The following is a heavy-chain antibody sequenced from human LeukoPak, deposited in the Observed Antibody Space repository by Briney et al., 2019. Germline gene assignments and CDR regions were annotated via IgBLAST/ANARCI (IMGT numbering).Heavy chain of an antibody. Sequence: GGSLRLSCAASGFTFSSYGMHWVRQAPGKGLEGGAVISYDGSNKYYADSVKGRFTISRDNSKNTLYLQMNSLRAEDTAVYYCAKDLGGTNYYYYGMDVWGQGTTVTVSS. V-gene: IGHV3-30*18. D-gene: IGHD4-23*01. CDR3: AKDLGGTNYYYYGMDV. CDR1: GFTFSSYG. CDR2: ISYDGSNK. J-gene: IGHJ6*02.